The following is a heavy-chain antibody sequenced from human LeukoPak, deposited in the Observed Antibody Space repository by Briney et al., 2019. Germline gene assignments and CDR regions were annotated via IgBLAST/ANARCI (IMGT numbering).Heavy chain of an antibody. J-gene: IGHJ4*02. CDR2: IYYSGST. CDR1: GGSISSYY. V-gene: IGHV4-59*01. CDR3: ARGRDGYIAPFDY. D-gene: IGHD5-24*01. Sequence: SETLSLTCTVSGGSISSYYWSWIRQPPGKGLEWIGYIYYSGSTNYNPSLKSRVTISVDTSKNQFSLKLSSVTAADTAVYYCARGRDGYIAPFDYWGQGTLVTVSS.